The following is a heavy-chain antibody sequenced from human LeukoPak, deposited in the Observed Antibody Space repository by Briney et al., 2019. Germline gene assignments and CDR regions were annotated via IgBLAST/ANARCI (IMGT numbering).Heavy chain of an antibody. CDR1: GFTFSSYA. V-gene: IGHV3-30-3*01. CDR2: ISYDGSNK. J-gene: IGHJ1*01. Sequence: PGGSLRLSCAASGFTFSSYAMHWVRQAPGKGLEWVAVISYDGSNKYYADSVKGRFTISRDNSKNTLYPQMNSLRAEDTAVYYCARDRSSGWPEYFQHSGQGTLVTISS. D-gene: IGHD6-19*01. CDR3: ARDRSSGWPEYFQH.